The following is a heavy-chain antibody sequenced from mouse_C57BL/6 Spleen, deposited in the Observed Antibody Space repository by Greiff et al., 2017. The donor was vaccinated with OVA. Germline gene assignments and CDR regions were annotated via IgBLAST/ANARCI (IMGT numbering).Heavy chain of an antibody. Sequence: EVQLQESGAELVRPGASVKLSCTASGFNIKDDYMHWVKQRPEQGLEWIGWIDPENGDTEYASKFQGKATITADTSSNTAYLQLSSLTSEDTAVYYCTTYTVVATDYWGQGTTLTVSS. CDR3: TTYTVVATDY. V-gene: IGHV14-4*01. D-gene: IGHD1-1*01. CDR2: IDPENGDT. J-gene: IGHJ2*01. CDR1: GFNIKDDY.